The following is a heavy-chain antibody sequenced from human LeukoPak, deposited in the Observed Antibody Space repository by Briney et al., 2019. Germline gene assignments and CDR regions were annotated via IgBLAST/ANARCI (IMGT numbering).Heavy chain of an antibody. Sequence: GGSLRLSCAASGVTFSNYWMTWVRQAPGKGLEWVASIKQDGSEKYYVDSVKGRFTISRDNAKNSLYLQMNSLRAEDTAVYYCAREFCSSTNCYFDYWGQGTLVTVSS. D-gene: IGHD2-2*01. CDR3: AREFCSSTNCYFDY. CDR1: GVTFSNYW. V-gene: IGHV3-7*01. CDR2: IKQDGSEK. J-gene: IGHJ4*02.